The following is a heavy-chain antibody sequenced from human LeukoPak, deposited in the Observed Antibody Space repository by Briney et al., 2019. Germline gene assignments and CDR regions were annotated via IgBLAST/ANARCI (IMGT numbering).Heavy chain of an antibody. Sequence: GGSLRLSCAASGFTVSANDMSWVRQAPGKGREWVSLIYAGGSSSAFYADSVKGRFTASRHDSKNTLDLQMNGLRADDTAVYYCLRQGVGDPPRWGQGTLVTVSS. J-gene: IGHJ4*02. CDR2: IYAGGSSSA. CDR3: LRQGVGDPPR. CDR1: GFTVSAND. V-gene: IGHV3-53*04. D-gene: IGHD3-16*01.